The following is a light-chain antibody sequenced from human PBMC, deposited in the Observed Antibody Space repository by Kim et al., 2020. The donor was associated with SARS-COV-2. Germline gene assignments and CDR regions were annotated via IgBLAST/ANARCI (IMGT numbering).Light chain of an antibody. Sequence: VATSCTGGSCNIGAGFNVHWYHQHPGTAPHLLIFDNANRRSAVPARLSGSTSGASASLAITGLQAEDEAAYYCQSYDSSLSGYVFGTGTKVTVL. CDR2: DNA. J-gene: IGLJ1*01. CDR1: SCNIGAGFN. CDR3: QSYDSSLSGYV. V-gene: IGLV1-40*03.